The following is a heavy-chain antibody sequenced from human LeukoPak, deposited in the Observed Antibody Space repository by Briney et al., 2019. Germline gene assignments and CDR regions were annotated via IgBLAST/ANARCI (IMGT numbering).Heavy chain of an antibody. CDR1: GYTFNSYG. CDR2: ISAYNGNT. CDR3: ARDMYYYSRTGFDP. J-gene: IGHJ5*02. V-gene: IGHV1-18*01. Sequence: GASVKVSCKTSGYTFNSYGISCVRQAPGQGLEWMGWISAYNGNTNYAQKLQGRVTMTTDTSTSTDYMELRSLRSDDTAVYYCARDMYYYSRTGFDPWGQGTLVTVSS. D-gene: IGHD3-10*01.